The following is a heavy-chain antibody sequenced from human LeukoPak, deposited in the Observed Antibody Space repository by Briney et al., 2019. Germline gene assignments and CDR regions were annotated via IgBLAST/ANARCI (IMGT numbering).Heavy chain of an antibody. CDR3: ARDVVVVPAAIHYGMDV. Sequence: SETLSLTCAVYGGSFSDYFWGWIRQPPGKGLEWIGEINHSGRTYYNPSLKSRVTISVDTSKNQFSLNLSSVTAADTTVYYCARDVVVVPAAIHYGMDVWGQGTTVTVSS. CDR1: GGSFSDYF. D-gene: IGHD2-2*01. V-gene: IGHV4-34*01. CDR2: INHSGRT. J-gene: IGHJ6*02.